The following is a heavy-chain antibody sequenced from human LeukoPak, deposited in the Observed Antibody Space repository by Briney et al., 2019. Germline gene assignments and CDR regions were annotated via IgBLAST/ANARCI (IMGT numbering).Heavy chain of an antibody. Sequence: GGSLRLSCAASGFTFSSYAMSWVRQAPGKGLEWVSAISGSATTYYADSVRGRFIISRDKSKNTLYLQMSSLRAEDTAVYYCAKSKEDCCGSFDPWGQGTLVTVSS. CDR1: GFTFSSYA. D-gene: IGHD2-15*01. V-gene: IGHV3-23*01. CDR3: AKSKEDCCGSFDP. CDR2: ISGSATT. J-gene: IGHJ5*02.